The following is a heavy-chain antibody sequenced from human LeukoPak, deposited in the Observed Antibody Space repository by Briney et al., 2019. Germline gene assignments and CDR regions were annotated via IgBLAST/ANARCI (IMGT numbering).Heavy chain of an antibody. V-gene: IGHV4-4*07. J-gene: IGHJ4*02. Sequence: SETLSLTCTASGGSISSYYWSWIRQPAGKGLEWIGRIYTSGSTNHNPSLKSRVTMSVDTSKNQFSLKLSSVTAADTAVYYCARGAMIDNYFDYWGQGTLVTVSS. CDR3: ARGAMIDNYFDY. CDR1: GGSISSYY. D-gene: IGHD3-22*01. CDR2: IYTSGST.